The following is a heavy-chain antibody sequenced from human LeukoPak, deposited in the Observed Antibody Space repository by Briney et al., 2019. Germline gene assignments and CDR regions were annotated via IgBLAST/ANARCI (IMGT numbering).Heavy chain of an antibody. V-gene: IGHV1-2*02. Sequence: ASVKVSCKASGYTFTGYYMHWVRQAPGQGLEWMGWINPNSGGTNYAQKFQGRVTMTRDTSISTAYMELSRLRSNDTAVYYCARDSGYCTNGVCYEWDYWGQGTLVTVSS. CDR1: GYTFTGYY. J-gene: IGHJ4*02. D-gene: IGHD2-8*01. CDR2: INPNSGGT. CDR3: ARDSGYCTNGVCYEWDY.